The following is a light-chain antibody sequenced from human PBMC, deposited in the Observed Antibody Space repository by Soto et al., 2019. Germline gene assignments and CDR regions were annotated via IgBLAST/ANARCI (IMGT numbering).Light chain of an antibody. V-gene: IGKV3-11*01. CDR3: QQRNSWPPTFT. CDR2: DAS. J-gene: IGKJ5*01. CDR1: QSVSSY. Sequence: EIVLTQSPATLSLSPWERATLSCRASQSVSSYLAWYQQKPGQAPRLLIYDASNRATGIPARFSGSGSGTDFTLTISSLEPEDFAVYYCQQRNSWPPTFTFGQGTRLEIK.